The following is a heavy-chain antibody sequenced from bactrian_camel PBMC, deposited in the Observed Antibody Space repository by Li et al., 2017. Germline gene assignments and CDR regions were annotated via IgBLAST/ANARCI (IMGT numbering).Heavy chain of an antibody. J-gene: IGHJ4*01. CDR1: GASLRTSC. Sequence: HVQLVESGGGSVQPGGSLTLSCTASGASLRTSCVAWFRQFPGKQREQVARITNSGRPTYADSVKGRFTISKDNGKKTLYLQMTRLQPEDTAMYYCTKGLSVNPQAAGTIRGQGTQVTVS. CDR3: TKGLSVNPQAAGTI. V-gene: IGHV3S53*01. D-gene: IGHD6*01. CDR2: ITNSGRP.